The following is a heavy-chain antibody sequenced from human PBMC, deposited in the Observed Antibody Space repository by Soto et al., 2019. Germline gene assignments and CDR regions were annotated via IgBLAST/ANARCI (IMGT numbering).Heavy chain of an antibody. CDR3: ARGRYESMVEWLPPRYYYYGMDV. CDR1: CGSFSGYY. CDR2: INHSGST. V-gene: IGHV4-34*01. D-gene: IGHD3-3*01. J-gene: IGHJ6*02. Sequence: SEKLYLTCAVYCGSFSGYYWSWIRQPPGKGLEWIGEINHSGSTNYNPSLKSRVTISGDTSKNQFSLKMSAVPAADTAVYYCARGRYESMVEWLPPRYYYYGMDVWRQGTTVT.